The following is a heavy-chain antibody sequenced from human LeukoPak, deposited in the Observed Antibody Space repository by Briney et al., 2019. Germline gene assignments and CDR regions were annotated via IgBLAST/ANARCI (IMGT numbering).Heavy chain of an antibody. CDR3: ARIYRENWFDP. D-gene: IGHD1-26*01. V-gene: IGHV4-31*03. J-gene: IGHJ5*02. Sequence: PSETLSLTCTVSGGSISSGGYYWSWLRQHPGTGLEWIGYIYYSGSTYYNPSLKSRVTISVDTSKNQFSLKLSSVTAADTAVYYCARIYRENWFDPWGQGTLVTVSS. CDR2: IYYSGST. CDR1: GGSISSGGYY.